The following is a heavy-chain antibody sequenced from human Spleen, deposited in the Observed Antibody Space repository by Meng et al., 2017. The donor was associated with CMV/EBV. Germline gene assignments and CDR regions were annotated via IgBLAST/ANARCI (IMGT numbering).Heavy chain of an antibody. V-gene: IGHV1-2*02. CDR2: INPNSGGT. CDR3: AKGDCTDSSCYFNAFDI. Sequence: ASVKVSCKASGYTFTGYYIHWVRQAPGQGVEWMEWINPNSGGTNYAQKFQGRVTMTRDTSISTTYMELSRLRSDDTAIYYCAKGDCTDSSCYFNAFDIWGQGTMVTVSS. D-gene: IGHD2-2*01. CDR1: GYTFTGYY. J-gene: IGHJ3*02.